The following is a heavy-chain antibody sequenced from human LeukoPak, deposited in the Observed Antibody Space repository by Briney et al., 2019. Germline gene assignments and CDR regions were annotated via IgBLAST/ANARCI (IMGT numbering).Heavy chain of an antibody. J-gene: IGHJ6*02. V-gene: IGHV3-7*03. Sequence: GGSLRLSCAAFGFTVNTNFMNWARQAPGKGLEWVASINHNGNVNYYVDSVKGRFTISRDNAKNSLYLQMSNLRAEDTAVYFCARGGGLDVWGQGATVTVSS. D-gene: IGHD3-16*01. CDR2: INHNGNVN. CDR1: GFTVNTNF. CDR3: ARGGGLDV.